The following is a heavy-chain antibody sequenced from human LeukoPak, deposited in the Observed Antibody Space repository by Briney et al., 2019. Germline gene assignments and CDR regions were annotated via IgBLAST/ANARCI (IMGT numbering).Heavy chain of an antibody. D-gene: IGHD3-10*01. V-gene: IGHV3-74*01. CDR2: INSDGSST. Sequence: HPGGSLRLSCAASGFSFSTYWMHWDRQAPGKGLVWVSRINSDGSSTTYADSVKGRFTISRDNAKNTLYLQMNSLRAEDTAVYCCAVGVGDHWGQGTLVTVFS. J-gene: IGHJ4*02. CDR3: AVGVGDH. CDR1: GFSFSTYW.